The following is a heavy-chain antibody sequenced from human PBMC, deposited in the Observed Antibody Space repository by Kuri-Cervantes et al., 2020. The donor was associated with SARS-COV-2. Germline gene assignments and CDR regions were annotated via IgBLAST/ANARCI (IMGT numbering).Heavy chain of an antibody. CDR3: ASPPAYSGYDYGPFDY. CDR2: IYPGDSDT. J-gene: IGHJ4*02. V-gene: IGHV5-51*01. CDR1: GYSFTSYW. Sequence: GGSLRLSCKGSGYSFTSYWIGWVRQMPGKGLEWMGIIYPGDSDTRYSPSFQGQVTISADKSISTAYLQWSSLKASDTAMYYCASPPAYSGYDYGPFDYWGQGTLVTVSS. D-gene: IGHD5-12*01.